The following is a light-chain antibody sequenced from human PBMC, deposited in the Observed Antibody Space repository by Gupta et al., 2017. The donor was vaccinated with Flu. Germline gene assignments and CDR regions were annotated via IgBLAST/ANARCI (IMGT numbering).Light chain of an antibody. J-gene: IGKJ4*01. Sequence: EIVLTQSPATLSLSPGERATLSCRASQSVSSYLAWYQQKPGQAPRLLFYDASNRATGITATFSGSGGAKYFTLTSSSLEDEVFAFYYRHQYINSLTFGRGTKVEIK. V-gene: IGKV3-11*01. CDR2: DAS. CDR1: QSVSSY. CDR3: HQYINSLT.